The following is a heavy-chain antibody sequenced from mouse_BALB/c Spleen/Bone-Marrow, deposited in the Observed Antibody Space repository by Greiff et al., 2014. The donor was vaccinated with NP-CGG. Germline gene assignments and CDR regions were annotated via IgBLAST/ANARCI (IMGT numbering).Heavy chain of an antibody. V-gene: IGHV14-3*02. CDR1: GFNIKETY. Sequence: EVKLEESGAELVKPGASVKLSCTASGFNIKETYMHWVKQRPEQGLEWIGRIDPANGNTKYDPKFQGKATITADTSSNTAYLQLSSLTSEDTAVYYCASYYYGHYFDYWGQGTTLTVSS. CDR2: IDPANGNT. J-gene: IGHJ2*01. CDR3: ASYYYGHYFDY. D-gene: IGHD1-1*01.